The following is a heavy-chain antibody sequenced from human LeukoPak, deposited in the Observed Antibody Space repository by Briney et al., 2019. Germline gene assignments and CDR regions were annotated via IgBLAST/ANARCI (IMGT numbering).Heavy chain of an antibody. J-gene: IGHJ5*02. CDR1: GFTFSSYA. D-gene: IGHD6-6*01. Sequence: GGSLRLSCAASGFTFSSYAMHWVRQAPGKGLEWVAVISYDGSNKYYADSVKGRFTISRDNAKNSLSLQMNSLRAEDTAVYYCARGLARFDPWGQGTLVTVSS. V-gene: IGHV3-30-3*01. CDR2: ISYDGSNK. CDR3: ARGLARFDP.